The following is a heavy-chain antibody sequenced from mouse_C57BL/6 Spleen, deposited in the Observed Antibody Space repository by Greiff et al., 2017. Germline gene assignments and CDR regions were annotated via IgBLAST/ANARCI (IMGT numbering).Heavy chain of an antibody. CDR1: GFTFSSYG. CDR2: LSSGGSYT. CDR3: ARPPITTVVESFYAMDY. J-gene: IGHJ4*01. Sequence: EVKLVESGGDLVKPGGSLKLSCAASGFTFSSYGMSWVRQTPDKRLAWVATLSSGGSYTYYPDSVKGRFTISRDNAKNTLYLHMSSLKSEDTAMYYCARPPITTVVESFYAMDYWGQGTSVTVSS. D-gene: IGHD1-1*01. V-gene: IGHV5-6*01.